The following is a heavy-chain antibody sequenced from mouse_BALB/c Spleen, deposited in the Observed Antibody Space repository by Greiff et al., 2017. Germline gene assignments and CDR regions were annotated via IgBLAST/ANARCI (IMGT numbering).Heavy chain of an antibody. Sequence: VQLQQSGAELVKPGASVKLSCTASGFNIKDSNMHWVKQRPEQGLEWIGRIDPGNGNTKYDPKFQGKATITADTSSNTAYLQLSSLTSEDTAVYYCALMSYYGSFPMDYWGQGTSGTVSS. D-gene: IGHD1-1*01. CDR1: GFNIKDSN. CDR3: ALMSYYGSFPMDY. J-gene: IGHJ4*01. CDR2: IDPGNGNT. V-gene: IGHV14-3*02.